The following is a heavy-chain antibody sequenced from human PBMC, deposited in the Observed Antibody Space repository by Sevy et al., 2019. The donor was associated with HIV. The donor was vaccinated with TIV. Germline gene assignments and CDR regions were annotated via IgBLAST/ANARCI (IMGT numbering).Heavy chain of an antibody. CDR3: ARDRTNWNYVSYYYYGMDV. J-gene: IGHJ6*02. CDR1: GYSISSGYY. V-gene: IGHV4-38-2*02. CDR2: ICHSGST. D-gene: IGHD1-7*01. Sequence: SETLSLTCAVSGYSISSGYYWGWIRQPPGKGLEWIGSICHSGSTYYNPSLKSRVTISVDTSKNQFSLKLSSVTAADTAVYYRARDRTNWNYVSYYYYGMDVWGQGTTVTVSS.